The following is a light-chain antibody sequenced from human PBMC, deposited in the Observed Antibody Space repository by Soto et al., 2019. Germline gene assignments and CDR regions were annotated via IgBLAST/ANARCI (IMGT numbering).Light chain of an antibody. CDR2: GAS. J-gene: IGKJ1*01. Sequence: EIVWTQSPGTLSLSPGERATLSCRASQSVGTNYLAWYQQKPGQAPRLRIYGASSRATGIPDRFSGSGSGTVFTLTISRLEPDYGAVYYCQQCTSTPWTFGEGTKVEIK. CDR1: QSVGTNY. V-gene: IGKV3-20*01. CDR3: QQCTSTPWT.